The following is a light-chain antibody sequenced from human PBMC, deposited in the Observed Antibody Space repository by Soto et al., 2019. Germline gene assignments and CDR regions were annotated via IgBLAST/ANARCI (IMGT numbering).Light chain of an antibody. CDR1: QGVSRK. CDR3: QQYHTWPIT. V-gene: IGKV3-15*01. CDR2: GAS. J-gene: IGKJ4*01. Sequence: DIVMTPSPATLSVAPGERVTFSCRASQGVSRKLAWYQHKPGQAPRLLISGASTGATGIPARFSGSGSGTEVTLPISSLQSEDCAIYYCQQYHTWPITFGGGTKVEIK.